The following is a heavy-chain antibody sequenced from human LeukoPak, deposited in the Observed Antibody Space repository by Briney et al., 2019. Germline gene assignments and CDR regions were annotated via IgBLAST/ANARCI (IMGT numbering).Heavy chain of an antibody. CDR3: ATSRLVVTDIPGYFDY. CDR2: FDPEDGET. CDR1: GYTLIELS. J-gene: IGHJ4*02. Sequence: ASVKVSCKVSGYTLIELSMHWVRQAPGKGLEWMGGFDPEDGETIYAQKFQGRVTMTEDTSTDTAYMELSSLRSEDTAVYYCATSRLVVTDIPGYFDYWGQGTLVTVSS. V-gene: IGHV1-24*01. D-gene: IGHD2-21*02.